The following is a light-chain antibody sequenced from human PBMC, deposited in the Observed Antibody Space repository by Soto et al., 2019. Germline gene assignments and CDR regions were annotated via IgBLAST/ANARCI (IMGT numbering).Light chain of an antibody. CDR1: QSVSTK. V-gene: IGKV3D-15*01. Sequence: EIVMTQSPATLSVSPGERATLSCRASQSVSTKLAWFQQKPGQAPSLLIYGASTRATGIPVRFSGSGSGREFTLTIYCLESEDFAVYYCQQYNNWPHTFGEGTKV. J-gene: IGKJ2*01. CDR2: GAS. CDR3: QQYNNWPHT.